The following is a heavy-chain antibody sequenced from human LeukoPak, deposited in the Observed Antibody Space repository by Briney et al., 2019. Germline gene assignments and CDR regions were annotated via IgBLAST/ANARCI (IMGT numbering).Heavy chain of an antibody. CDR2: IIPIFGTA. D-gene: IGHD6-6*01. V-gene: IGHV1-69*13. CDR1: GGTFSSYA. Sequence: SVKVSCKASGGTFSSYAISWVRQAPGQGLEWMGGIIPIFGTANYAQKFQGRVTITADESTSTAYMELSSLRSEDTAVYYCAGVPLHVSSSGYYFDYWGQGTLVTVSS. J-gene: IGHJ4*02. CDR3: AGVPLHVSSSGYYFDY.